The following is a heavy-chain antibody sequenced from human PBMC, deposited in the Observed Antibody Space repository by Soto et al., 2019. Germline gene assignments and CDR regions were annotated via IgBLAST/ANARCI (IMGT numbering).Heavy chain of an antibody. J-gene: IGHJ4*02. CDR2: ISDDGRKT. V-gene: IGHV3-30*18. CDR3: VKDQRYCSGGSCYTFDF. CDR1: GFTFSTYG. D-gene: IGHD2-15*01. Sequence: GGSLRLSCAASGFTFSTYGMHWVRQAPGKGLEGVAVISDDGRKTYYVDSVKGRFTISRDNPKNTLFLQMNSLRPEDTAVYYCVKDQRYCSGGSCYTFDFWGQGTSVTVSS.